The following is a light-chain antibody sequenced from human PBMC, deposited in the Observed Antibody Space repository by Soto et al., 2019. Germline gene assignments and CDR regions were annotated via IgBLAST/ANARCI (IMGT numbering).Light chain of an antibody. V-gene: IGKV3-20*01. CDR3: QQCGSSPIT. Sequence: EIVLTQSPGTLSLSPGERATLSCRASQSVSSSYLAWYQQKPGQAPSLLIYDASRRATGIPDRFSGSGSGTDFTLAISRLEPEDFAVYYCQQCGSSPITFGQGTRLEIK. CDR1: QSVSSSY. CDR2: DAS. J-gene: IGKJ5*01.